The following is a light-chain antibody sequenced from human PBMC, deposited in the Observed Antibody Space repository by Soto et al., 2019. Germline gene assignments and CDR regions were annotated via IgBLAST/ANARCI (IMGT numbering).Light chain of an antibody. V-gene: IGKV3D-15*01. Sequence: EIVLTQSPGTLSLSPGERATLSCRASQSVSSSYLAWYQQKPGQPPRLLIYGASNRATGIPARFSGSGSGTEFTLTISSLQSEDFAVYYCQQYKNWPPITFGQGTRLEIK. CDR1: QSVSSSY. CDR2: GAS. CDR3: QQYKNWPPIT. J-gene: IGKJ5*01.